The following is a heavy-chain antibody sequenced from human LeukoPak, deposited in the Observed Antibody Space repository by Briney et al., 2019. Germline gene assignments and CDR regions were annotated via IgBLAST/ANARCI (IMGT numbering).Heavy chain of an antibody. Sequence: GGSLRLSCAASGFTFSSYSMNWVRQAPGKGLEWVSYISSSSSTIYYADSVKGRFTMSRDNAKNSLYLQMNTLRAEDTAVYYCARDRVSGSGSIDYWGQGTLVTVSS. J-gene: IGHJ4*02. D-gene: IGHD3-10*01. CDR2: ISSSSSTI. V-gene: IGHV3-48*04. CDR3: ARDRVSGSGSIDY. CDR1: GFTFSSYS.